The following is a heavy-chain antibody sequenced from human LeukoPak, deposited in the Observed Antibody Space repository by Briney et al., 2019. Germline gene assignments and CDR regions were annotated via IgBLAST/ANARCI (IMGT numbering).Heavy chain of an antibody. CDR3: ARTAGRYSYGRIDY. CDR1: GGSFSGYY. J-gene: IGHJ4*02. V-gene: IGHV4-34*01. D-gene: IGHD5-18*01. Sequence: SETVSPTCAVYGGSFSGYYWSWLRQPPGKGLEWMGEINHSGSTKYNPSLNSRVTISVNTSKNQFSRMLSAVTAADTAVYYCARTAGRYSYGRIDYWGQGTLVTVSS. CDR2: INHSGST.